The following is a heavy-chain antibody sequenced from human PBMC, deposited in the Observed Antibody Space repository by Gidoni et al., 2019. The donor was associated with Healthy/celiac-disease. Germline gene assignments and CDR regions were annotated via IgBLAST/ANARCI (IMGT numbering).Heavy chain of an antibody. V-gene: IGHV3-9*01. D-gene: IGHD6-13*01. CDR2: ISWNSGSI. J-gene: IGHJ6*03. CDR1: GFTFDDYA. CDR3: AKDIPVTVQAAAGGFYYYYY. Sequence: EVQLVESGGGLVQSGRSLRLSCAASGFTFDDYAMHWVRQAPGKGLEWVSGISWNSGSIGYADSVKGRFTISRDNAKNSLYLQMNSLRAEDTALYYCAKDIPVTVQAAAGGFYYYYY.